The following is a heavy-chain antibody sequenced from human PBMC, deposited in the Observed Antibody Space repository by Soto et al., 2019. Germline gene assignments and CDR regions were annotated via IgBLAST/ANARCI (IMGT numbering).Heavy chain of an antibody. CDR3: ARDNDVDIVATDYYYGMDV. V-gene: IGHV1-69*13. CDR1: GGTFSSYA. CDR2: IIPIFGTA. D-gene: IGHD5-12*01. J-gene: IGHJ6*02. Sequence: GASVKVSCKASGGTFSSYAISWVRQAPGQGLEWMGGIIPIFGTANYAQKFQGRVTITADESTSTAYMELSSLRSEGTAVYYCARDNDVDIVATDYYYGMDVWGQGTTVTVSS.